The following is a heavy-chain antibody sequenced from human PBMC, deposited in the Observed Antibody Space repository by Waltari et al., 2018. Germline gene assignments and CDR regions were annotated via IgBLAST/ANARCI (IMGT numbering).Heavy chain of an antibody. D-gene: IGHD6-19*01. J-gene: IGHJ4*02. V-gene: IGHV3-48*01. Sequence: EVQLVESGGDLVQPGGSLRLSCATYGFTFSSYSLNWVRQAPGKGPEWLSFISHDGSVIFYADSVKGRFTISRDNSKNTLYLQMNSLRAEDTAVYYCAKGGSGWKYTTDYWGQGTLVTVSS. CDR1: GFTFSSYS. CDR3: AKGGSGWKYTTDY. CDR2: ISHDGSVI.